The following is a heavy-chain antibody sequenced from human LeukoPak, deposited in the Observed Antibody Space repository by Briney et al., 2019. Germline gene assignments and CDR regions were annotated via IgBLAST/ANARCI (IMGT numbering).Heavy chain of an antibody. CDR3: AKDLDSSSWGNWFDP. CDR1: GFTFSSYA. J-gene: IGHJ5*02. V-gene: IGHV3-23*01. Sequence: GGSLRLSCAASGFTFSSYAMSWVRQAPGKGLEWVSAISGSGGSTYYADSVKGRFTISRDNSKNTLYLQMNGLRAEDTAVYYCAKDLDSSSWGNWFDPWGQGTLVTVSS. CDR2: ISGSGGST. D-gene: IGHD6-6*01.